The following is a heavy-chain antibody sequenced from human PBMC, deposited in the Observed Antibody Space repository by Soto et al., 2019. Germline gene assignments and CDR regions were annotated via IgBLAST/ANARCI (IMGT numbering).Heavy chain of an antibody. J-gene: IGHJ3*02. CDR1: GFTFSSYA. V-gene: IGHV3-23*01. Sequence: GGSLRLSCAASGFTFSSYAMSWVRQAPGKGLEWVSAISGSGGSTYYADSVKGRSTISRDNSKNTLYLQMNSLRAEDTAVYYCAKDRLIAVAGTKGPIDAFDIWGQGTMVTVSS. CDR2: ISGSGGST. D-gene: IGHD6-19*01. CDR3: AKDRLIAVAGTKGPIDAFDI.